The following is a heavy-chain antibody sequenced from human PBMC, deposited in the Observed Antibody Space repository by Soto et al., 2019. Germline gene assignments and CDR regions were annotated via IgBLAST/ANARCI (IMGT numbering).Heavy chain of an antibody. V-gene: IGHV4-34*01. CDR3: ARVVYSSSSGPANWFDP. CDR1: GGSFSGYY. Sequence: PSETLSLTCAVYGGSFSGYYWSWICQPPGKGLEWIGEINHSGSTNYNPSLKSRVTISVDTSKNQFSLKLSSVTAADTAVYYCARVVYSSSSGPANWFDPWGQGTLVTVSS. J-gene: IGHJ5*02. CDR2: INHSGST. D-gene: IGHD6-6*01.